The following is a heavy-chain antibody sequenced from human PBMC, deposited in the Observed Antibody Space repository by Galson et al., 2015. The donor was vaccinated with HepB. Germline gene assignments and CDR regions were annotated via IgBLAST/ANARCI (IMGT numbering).Heavy chain of an antibody. CDR3: ARGWLYYFDY. CDR1: GDSVSSNSGA. V-gene: IGHV6-1*01. Sequence: CAISGDSVSSNSGAWNWIRQSPSRGLEWLGRTYYRSKWYNDYAVSVKSRIIINPDTSKNQFSLQLNSVTPEDTAVYYCARGWLYYFDYWGQGTLVTVSS. J-gene: IGHJ4*02. CDR2: TYYRSKWYN. D-gene: IGHD3-9*01.